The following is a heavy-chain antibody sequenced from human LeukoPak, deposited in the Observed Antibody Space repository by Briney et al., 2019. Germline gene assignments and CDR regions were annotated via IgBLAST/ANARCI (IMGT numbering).Heavy chain of an antibody. J-gene: IGHJ4*02. D-gene: IGHD3-3*01. CDR1: GFTSSSYL. CDR3: ARDRDFRIDY. CDR2: IKSDGSST. Sequence: GGSQRLSCAASGFTSSSYLMFWVRHAPGKGLVWVSRIKSDGSSTNYADSVKGRFTISRDNAKNTLYLQMNSLRAEDTAVYYCARDRDFRIDYWGQGTLVTVSS. V-gene: IGHV3-74*01.